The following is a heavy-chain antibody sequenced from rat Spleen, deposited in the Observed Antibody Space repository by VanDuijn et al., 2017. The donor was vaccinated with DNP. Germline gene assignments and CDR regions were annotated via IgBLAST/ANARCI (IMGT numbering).Heavy chain of an antibody. Sequence: EVQLVESGGGLVQPGRSLKLSCAASGFTFSNYGMAWVRQAPTKGLEWVASITNSGGTTYYRDSVKGRFTISRDNAKSTLYLQMDSLRSEDTATYYCTTLGPYYFDYWGQGVMVTVSS. V-gene: IGHV5S13*01. CDR3: TTLGPYYFDY. CDR1: GFTFSNYG. CDR2: ITNSGGTT. J-gene: IGHJ2*01.